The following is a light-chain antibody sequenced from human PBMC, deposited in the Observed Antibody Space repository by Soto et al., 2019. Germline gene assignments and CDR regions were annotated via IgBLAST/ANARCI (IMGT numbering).Light chain of an antibody. CDR2: GDN. V-gene: IGLV1-40*01. J-gene: IGLJ1*01. CDR3: QSYDISLHNYV. CDR1: TSNIGAPYD. Sequence: QSVLTQPPSVSGAPGQRVSISCTGSTSNIGAPYDVHWYQHLPGAAPKLLIYGDNNRPSGVPDRFSGSKSGTSASLAITSLQAEDEADYYCQSYDISLHNYVFGTGTKVIVL.